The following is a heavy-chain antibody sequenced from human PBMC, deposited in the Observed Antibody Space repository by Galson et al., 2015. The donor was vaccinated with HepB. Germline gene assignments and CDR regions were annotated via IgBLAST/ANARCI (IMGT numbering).Heavy chain of an antibody. CDR2: ISSSSSTI. D-gene: IGHD3-10*01. CDR3: ARAGSDFDY. J-gene: IGHJ4*02. CDR1: GFTFSSYS. Sequence: SLRLSCAAFGFTFSSYSMNWVRQAPGKGLEWVSYISSSSSTIYYADSVKGRFTISRDNAKNSLYLQMNSLRAEDTAVYYCARAGSDFDYWGQGTLVTVSS. V-gene: IGHV3-48*04.